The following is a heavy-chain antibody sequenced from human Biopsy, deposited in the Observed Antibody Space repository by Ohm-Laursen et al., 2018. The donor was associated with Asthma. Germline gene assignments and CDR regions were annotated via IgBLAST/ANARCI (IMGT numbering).Heavy chain of an antibody. CDR1: GGSINIGDYY. V-gene: IGHV4-31*03. D-gene: IGHD4-17*01. Sequence: SQTLSLTCTVSGGSINIGDYYWSWIRQHPVKGLEWIGLIYYSGGTYYNPSLKSRVSISLDTSKNQFSLSLTSVTAADTAVYYCARTTYGHDGFDPWGQGTLVTVSS. CDR2: IYYSGGT. CDR3: ARTTYGHDGFDP. J-gene: IGHJ5*02.